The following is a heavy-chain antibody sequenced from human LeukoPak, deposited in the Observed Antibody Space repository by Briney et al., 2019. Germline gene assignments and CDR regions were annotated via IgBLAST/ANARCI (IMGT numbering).Heavy chain of an antibody. D-gene: IGHD3-3*01. CDR3: ARVRPYYDFWSGYYTDPYFDL. V-gene: IGHV1-69*01. CDR2: IIPIFGTA. Sequence: ASVKVSCKASGGTFSSYAISWVRQAPGQGLEWMGGIIPIFGTANYAQKFQGRVTITADESTSTAYMELSSLRSEDTAVYHCARVRPYYDFWSGYYTDPYFDLWGRGTLVTVSS. CDR1: GGTFSSYA. J-gene: IGHJ2*01.